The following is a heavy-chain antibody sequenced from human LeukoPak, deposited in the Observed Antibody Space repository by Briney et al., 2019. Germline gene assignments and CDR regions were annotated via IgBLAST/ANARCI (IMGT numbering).Heavy chain of an antibody. CDR2: INPNSGGT. J-gene: IGHJ4*02. V-gene: IGHV1-2*02. D-gene: IGHD1-26*01. CDR3: ARSGIDPIGSYYRVLGY. Sequence: ASVKVSCKASGYTFTGYYMHWVRQAPGQGLEWMGWINPNSGGTNYAQKFQGRVTMTRDTSTSTVYMELSSQRSEDTAVYYCARSGIDPIGSYYRVLGYWGQGTLVTVSS. CDR1: GYTFTGYY.